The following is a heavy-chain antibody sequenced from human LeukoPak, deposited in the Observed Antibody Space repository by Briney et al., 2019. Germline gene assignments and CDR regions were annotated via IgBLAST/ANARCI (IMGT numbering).Heavy chain of an antibody. J-gene: IGHJ5*02. CDR2: IYYSGNT. V-gene: IGHV4-39*01. D-gene: IGHD6-13*01. CDR3: ARPHRAGWFDP. Sequence: PSETLSLTCTVSGYSISSSNYYWGWIRQPPGKGLEWIGTIYYSGNTYYNPSLKSRVTISVDTSKNQFSLKLSSVTAADTAVYYCARPHRAGWFDPWGQGTLVTVSS. CDR1: GYSISSSNYY.